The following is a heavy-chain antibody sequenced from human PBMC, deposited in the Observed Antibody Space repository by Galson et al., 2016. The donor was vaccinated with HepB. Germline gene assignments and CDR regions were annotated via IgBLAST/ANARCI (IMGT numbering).Heavy chain of an antibody. CDR1: GFTFSSYA. CDR3: AKLGPSARRGLWFGEYYYFDY. D-gene: IGHD3-10*01. Sequence: SLRLSCAASGFTFSSYAMSWVRQAPGKGLEWVSAISGSGGGTYYADSVKGRFTISRDNSNNTLYLQMNSLRAEDTAVYYCAKLGPSARRGLWFGEYYYFDYWGQGTLVTVSS. V-gene: IGHV3-23*01. CDR2: ISGSGGGT. J-gene: IGHJ4*02.